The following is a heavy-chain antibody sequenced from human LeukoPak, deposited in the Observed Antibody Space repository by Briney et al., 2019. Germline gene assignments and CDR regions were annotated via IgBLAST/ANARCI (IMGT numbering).Heavy chain of an antibody. V-gene: IGHV1-69*06. J-gene: IGHJ6*03. CDR2: IIPIFGTA. D-gene: IGHD5-12*01. Sequence: SVKVSCKASGGTFSSYAISWVRQAPGQGLEWMGGIIPIFGTANYAQKIQGRVTITADKSTSTAYMELSSLRSEDTAVYYCARDSIVATIKSYYYYMDVWGKGTTVTVSS. CDR3: ARDSIVATIKSYYYYMDV. CDR1: GGTFSSYA.